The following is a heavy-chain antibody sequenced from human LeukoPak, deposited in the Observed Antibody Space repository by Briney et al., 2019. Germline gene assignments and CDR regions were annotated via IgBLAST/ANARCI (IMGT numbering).Heavy chain of an antibody. J-gene: IGHJ4*02. CDR1: GYTFTSYD. CDR2: MNPNSGNT. CDR3: AAWSERWLQLALDY. D-gene: IGHD5-24*01. Sequence: GASVKVSCKASGYTFTSYDINWVRQATGQGLEWMGWMNPNSGNTGYAQKFQGRVTMTRNTSISTAYMELSSLRSEDTAVYYCAAWSERWLQLALDYWGQGTLVTVSS. V-gene: IGHV1-8*01.